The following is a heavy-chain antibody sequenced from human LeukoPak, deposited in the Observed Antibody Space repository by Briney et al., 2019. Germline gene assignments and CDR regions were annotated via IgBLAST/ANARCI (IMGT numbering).Heavy chain of an antibody. CDR1: GGSISSYY. CDR2: IFYSGNT. Sequence: SETLSLTCTVSGGSISSYYWNWIRQPRGKGLEWIGHIFYSGNTNYSPSLKSRVTISVDTSKNQFSLKLTSVTAADTAIYYCARHSSGLYYFHYWGQGTLVTVSS. CDR3: ARHSSGLYYFHY. J-gene: IGHJ4*02. D-gene: IGHD6-19*01. V-gene: IGHV4-59*08.